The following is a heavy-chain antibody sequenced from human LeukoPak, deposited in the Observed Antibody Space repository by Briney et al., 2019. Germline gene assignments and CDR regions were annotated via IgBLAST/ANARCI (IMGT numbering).Heavy chain of an antibody. J-gene: IGHJ6*02. D-gene: IGHD3-10*01. CDR2: ITSAGAT. CDR3: ASRESPGYYYGMDV. Sequence: PGGSLRLSCAASGFTVSKNYMTWVRQAPGKGLDCVSVITSAGATYYADSVKGRFIISRDNSQNTLYLQMNSLRAEDTAVYYCASRESPGYYYGMDVWGQGTTVTVSS. CDR1: GFTVSKNY. V-gene: IGHV3-66*01.